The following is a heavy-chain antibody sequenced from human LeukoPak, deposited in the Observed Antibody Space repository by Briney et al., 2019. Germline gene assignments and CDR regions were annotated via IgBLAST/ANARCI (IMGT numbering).Heavy chain of an antibody. Sequence: GASVKASCKASGYTFTSYYMHWVRQAPGQGLEWMGIINPSGGSTSYAQKFQGRVTMTRDTSTSTVYMELSSLRSEDTAVYYCARGEVRGVIITAYDAFDIWGQGTMVTVSS. CDR1: GYTFTSYY. J-gene: IGHJ3*02. CDR3: ARGEVRGVIITAYDAFDI. V-gene: IGHV1-46*01. D-gene: IGHD3-10*01. CDR2: INPSGGST.